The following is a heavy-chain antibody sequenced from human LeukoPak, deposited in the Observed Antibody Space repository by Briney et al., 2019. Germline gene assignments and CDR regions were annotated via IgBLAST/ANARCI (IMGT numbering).Heavy chain of an antibody. CDR1: GFTFSNYA. CDR3: ARAQMGAPTDY. Sequence: PGGSLRLSCAASGFTFSNYAMYWVRRAPGKGLVWVSRISSDGSSIIYADSVKGRFTISRDIAKNTLYLQMNSLRAEDTAVYYCARAQMGAPTDYWGQGTLVTVSS. J-gene: IGHJ4*02. CDR2: ISSDGSSI. D-gene: IGHD1-26*01. V-gene: IGHV3-74*01.